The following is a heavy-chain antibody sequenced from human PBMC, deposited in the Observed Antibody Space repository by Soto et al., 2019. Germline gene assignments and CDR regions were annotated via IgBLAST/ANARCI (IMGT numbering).Heavy chain of an antibody. CDR1: GYTFTGYY. CDR2: INPNSGGT. Sequence: ASVKVSCKASGYTFTGYYMHWVRQAPGQGLEWMGWINPNSGGTNYAQKFQGWVTMTRDTSISTAYMELSRLRSDDTAVYYCARDPIVRGAIIGHSARYYFDYWGQGTLVTVSS. D-gene: IGHD3-10*01. V-gene: IGHV1-2*04. J-gene: IGHJ4*02. CDR3: ARDPIVRGAIIGHSARYYFDY.